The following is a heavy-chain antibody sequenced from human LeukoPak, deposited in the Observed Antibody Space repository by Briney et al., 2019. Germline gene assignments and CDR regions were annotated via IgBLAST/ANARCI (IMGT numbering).Heavy chain of an antibody. V-gene: IGHV3-9*01. Sequence: GRSLRLSCASSGFTFDDYAMHSVRQAPGKGLEWVSGISWNSGSIGYPDSVKGRFTISRDKAKLSLYLHMNSLRADDTALYYFAKTRGTAIVHESWFDPWGQGTLVTVSS. J-gene: IGHJ5*02. CDR3: AKTRGTAIVHESWFDP. CDR1: GFTFDDYA. D-gene: IGHD5-18*01. CDR2: ISWNSGSI.